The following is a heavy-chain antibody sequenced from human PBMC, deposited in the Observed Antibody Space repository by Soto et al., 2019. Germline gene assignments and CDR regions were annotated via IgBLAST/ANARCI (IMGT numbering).Heavy chain of an antibody. CDR2: ISWNSGAM. CDR1: GFMFDDYA. V-gene: IGHV3-9*01. J-gene: IGHJ6*03. Sequence: GGSLRLSCAASGFMFDDYAMHWVRQAPGRGLEWVSSISWNSGAMAYADSVKGRFTISRDNFKNSLFLQMNSLRAEDTAFYYCTKDVYSSGSNYYYYYYMDVWGKGTTVTVSS. CDR3: TKDVYSSGSNYYYYYYMDV. D-gene: IGHD6-19*01.